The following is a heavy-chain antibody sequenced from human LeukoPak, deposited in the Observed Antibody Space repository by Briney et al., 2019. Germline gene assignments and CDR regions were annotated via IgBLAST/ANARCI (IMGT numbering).Heavy chain of an antibody. CDR1: GGTFSSYA. J-gene: IGHJ4*02. CDR3: ARGYYYDSSGYLPLDY. V-gene: IGHV1-69*13. D-gene: IGHD3-22*01. CDR2: IIPIFGTA. Sequence: EASVKVSCKASGGTFSSYAISWVRQAPGQGLEWMGGIIPIFGTANYAQKFQGRVTITADESTSTAYMELSSLRPEDTAVYYCARGYYYDSSGYLPLDYWGQGTLVTVSS.